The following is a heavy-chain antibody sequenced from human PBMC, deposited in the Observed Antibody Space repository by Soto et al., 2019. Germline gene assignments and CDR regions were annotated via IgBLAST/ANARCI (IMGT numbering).Heavy chain of an antibody. CDR1: GFTFTSSA. CDR2: IVVGSGNT. D-gene: IGHD5-18*01. CDR3: AADYGDTAMGVTAYYYYGMDV. J-gene: IGHJ6*02. V-gene: IGHV1-58*01. Sequence: ASVKVSCKASGFTFTSSAVQWVRQARGQRLEWIGWIVVGSGNTTYAQKFQERVTITRDMSTSTAYMELSSLRSEDTAVYYCAADYGDTAMGVTAYYYYGMDVWGQGTTVTVSS.